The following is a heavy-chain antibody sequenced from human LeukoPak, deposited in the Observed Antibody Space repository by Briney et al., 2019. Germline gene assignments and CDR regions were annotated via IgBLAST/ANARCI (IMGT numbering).Heavy chain of an antibody. D-gene: IGHD3-22*01. J-gene: IGHJ3*02. CDR3: ATALDSSGYNGDAFDI. CDR2: IYYSGST. Sequence: SETLSLTCTVSGGSISSYYWSWIRQPPGKGLEWIGYIYYSGSTNYNPSLKSRVTISVDTSKNQFSLKLSSVTAADTAVYYCATALDSSGYNGDAFDIWGQGTMVTVSS. CDR1: GGSISSYY. V-gene: IGHV4-59*01.